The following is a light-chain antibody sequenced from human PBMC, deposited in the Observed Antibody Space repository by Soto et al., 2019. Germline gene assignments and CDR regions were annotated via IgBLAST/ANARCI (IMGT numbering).Light chain of an antibody. J-gene: IGKJ1*01. V-gene: IGKV3-15*01. Sequence: ETVLTQSPATLSFSPGERATLSCRASQSVSSNLAWYQQKPGQAPRLLIYGASTRATGIPARFSGSGSGTEFTLTISSLQSEDFAVYYCQQYNNWPRTFGQGTKVDI. CDR3: QQYNNWPRT. CDR1: QSVSSN. CDR2: GAS.